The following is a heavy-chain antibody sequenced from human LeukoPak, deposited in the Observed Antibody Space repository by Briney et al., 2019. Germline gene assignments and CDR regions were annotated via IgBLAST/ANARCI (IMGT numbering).Heavy chain of an antibody. CDR3: ATFRWGVGFEY. CDR1: GGSFSGYY. J-gene: IGHJ4*02. Sequence: SETLSLTCAVYGGSFSGYYWTFIRQPPGKGPEWVGEINHSGSTNYNPSLKSRVTISVDTSRNEFSLRLNSVTAADTAVYYCATFRWGVGFEYWGQGTLVTVSS. V-gene: IGHV4-34*01. D-gene: IGHD3-16*01. CDR2: INHSGST.